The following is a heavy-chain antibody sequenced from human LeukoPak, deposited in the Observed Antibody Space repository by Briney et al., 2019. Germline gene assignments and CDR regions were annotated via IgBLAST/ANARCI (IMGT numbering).Heavy chain of an antibody. Sequence: GGSLRLSCAASGFTFSSYWMSWVRQAPGKGLEWVANIKQDGSEKYYVDSVKGRFTISRDNAKNSLYLQMNSLRAEDTAVYYCARVPSTYYDILTGYYPKYYFDYWGQGTLVTVSS. V-gene: IGHV3-7*01. D-gene: IGHD3-9*01. CDR3: ARVPSTYYDILTGYYPKYYFDY. CDR1: GFTFSSYW. J-gene: IGHJ4*02. CDR2: IKQDGSEK.